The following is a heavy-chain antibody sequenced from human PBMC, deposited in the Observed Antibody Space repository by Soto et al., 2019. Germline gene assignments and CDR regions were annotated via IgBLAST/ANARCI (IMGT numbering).Heavy chain of an antibody. CDR1: GGTFSSYN. J-gene: IGHJ6*02. CDR3: ARDRDSGYPTYYYYGMDV. V-gene: IGHV1-69*13. Sequence: GASVKVSCKASGGTFSSYNVHWVRQAPGQGLEWMGEITPMFGTAKYAQKFQGRVTITADESTSTAYMELSSLRSEDTAVYYFARDRDSGYPTYYYYGMDVWGQGTTVTVSS. CDR2: ITPMFGTA. D-gene: IGHD5-12*01.